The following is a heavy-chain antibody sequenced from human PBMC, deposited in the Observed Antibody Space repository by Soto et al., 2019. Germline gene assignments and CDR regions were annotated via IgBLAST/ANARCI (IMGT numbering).Heavy chain of an antibody. CDR2: ISAYNGNT. CDR3: ARAPHFDWYTTNWFDP. CDR1: GYTFTSYV. V-gene: IGHV1-18*01. D-gene: IGHD3-9*01. J-gene: IGHJ5*02. Sequence: ASVKVSCKASGYTFTSYVISWVRQAPGQGLEWMGWISAYNGNTNYAQKLQGRVTMTTDTSTNTAYMELRSLRSDDTAVYYCARAPHFDWYTTNWFDPWGQGTLVTVSS.